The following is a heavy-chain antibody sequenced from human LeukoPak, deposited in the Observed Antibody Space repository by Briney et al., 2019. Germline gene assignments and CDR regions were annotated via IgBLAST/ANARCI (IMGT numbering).Heavy chain of an antibody. D-gene: IGHD2-2*01. CDR2: IYTSGST. CDR1: GGSISSGSYY. CDR3: ARTIVVVPAAMNWFDP. Sequence: SQTLSLTCTVSGGSISSGSYYWSWTRQPAGKGLEWIGRIYTSGSTNYNPSLKSRVTISVDTSKNQFSLKLSSVTAADTAVYYCARTIVVVPAAMNWFDPWGQGTLVTVSS. V-gene: IGHV4-61*02. J-gene: IGHJ5*02.